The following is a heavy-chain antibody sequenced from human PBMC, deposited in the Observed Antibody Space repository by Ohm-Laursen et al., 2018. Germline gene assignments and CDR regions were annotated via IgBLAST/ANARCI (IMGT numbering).Heavy chain of an antibody. Sequence: QTLSLTCAISGDSVSSNSAAWNWIRQSPSRGLEWLGRTYYGTKWDNDYAISVKGRITINPDTSKNLSSLQLNSVTPEDTAEYYCARGVSRYFDLWGRGTLGTVSS. CDR1: GDSVSSNSAA. CDR2: TYYGTKWDN. V-gene: IGHV6-1*01. D-gene: IGHD3-10*01. CDR3: ARGVSRYFDL. J-gene: IGHJ2*01.